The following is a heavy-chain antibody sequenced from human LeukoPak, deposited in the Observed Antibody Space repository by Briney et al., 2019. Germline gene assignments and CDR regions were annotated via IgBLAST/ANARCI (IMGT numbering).Heavy chain of an antibody. J-gene: IGHJ4*02. CDR3: AKGYEYSSASGFDC. D-gene: IGHD6-19*01. V-gene: IGHV1-2*02. CDR1: GYTFTGYY. Sequence: ASVKVSCKASGYTFTGYYMHWVRQAPGQGLEWMGWINPNSGGTNYAQKFQGRVTMTRDTSISTAYMELSRLRSDDTAVYYCAKGYEYSSASGFDCWGQGTLVTVSS. CDR2: INPNSGGT.